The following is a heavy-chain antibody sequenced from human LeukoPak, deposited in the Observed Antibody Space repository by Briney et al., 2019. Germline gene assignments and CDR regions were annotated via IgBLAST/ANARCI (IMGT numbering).Heavy chain of an antibody. D-gene: IGHD3-16*01. Sequence: PSETLSLTCTVSGGSISSHYWSWIRQPPGKGLEWIGYIYYSGSTNYNPPLKSRVTISVDTSKNQFSLKLSSVTAADTAVYYCARDYEGFDYWGQGTLVTVSS. J-gene: IGHJ4*02. CDR2: IYYSGST. V-gene: IGHV4-59*11. CDR1: GGSISSHY. CDR3: ARDYEGFDY.